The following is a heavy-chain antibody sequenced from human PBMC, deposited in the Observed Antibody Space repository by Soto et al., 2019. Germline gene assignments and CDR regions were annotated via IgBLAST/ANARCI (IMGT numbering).Heavy chain of an antibody. J-gene: IGHJ4*02. CDR2: VDPSDSET. D-gene: IGHD5-18*01. CDR1: GYSFACYW. CDR3: ARQIDDSDTGPNFQYYFDS. Sequence: GASLKTSCKRPGYSFACYWIHWVRQKPGKGVARMGRVDPSDSETYSCPSFQGHVTISAAKSITTVFLQWSSLKASATAMDFCARQIDDSDTGPNFQYYFDSWGQGTPATVSS. V-gene: IGHV5-10-1*01.